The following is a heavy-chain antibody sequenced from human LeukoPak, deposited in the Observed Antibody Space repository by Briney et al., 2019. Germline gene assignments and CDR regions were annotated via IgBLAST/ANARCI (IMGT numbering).Heavy chain of an antibody. V-gene: IGHV3-23*01. CDR2: LSGSGGST. CDR1: GFTFSSYG. J-gene: IGHJ4*02. D-gene: IGHD3-10*01. Sequence: GGSLRLPCAASGFTFSSYGMSWVRQAPGKGLEWVSALSGSGGSTYYADSVKGRFTISRDNSKNTLYLQMNSLRAEDTAVYYCARDESAVAGEYYFDYWGQGTLVTVSS. CDR3: ARDESAVAGEYYFDY.